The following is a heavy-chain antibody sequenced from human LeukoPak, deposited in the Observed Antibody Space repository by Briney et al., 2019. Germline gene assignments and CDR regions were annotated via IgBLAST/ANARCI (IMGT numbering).Heavy chain of an antibody. D-gene: IGHD3-10*01. Sequence: SETLSLTCAVSGVSVSGFSWSWVRQPPGQGLQWIGEINQSGESNYSPSLKGRVTISADKSKKQLSLNITSVPDADKAVYYCTSGVHYYGWTSYYSPALQQWGQGTMVIVSS. V-gene: IGHV4-34*01. J-gene: IGHJ1*01. CDR1: GVSVSGFS. CDR3: TSGVHYYGWTSYYSPALQQ. CDR2: INQSGES.